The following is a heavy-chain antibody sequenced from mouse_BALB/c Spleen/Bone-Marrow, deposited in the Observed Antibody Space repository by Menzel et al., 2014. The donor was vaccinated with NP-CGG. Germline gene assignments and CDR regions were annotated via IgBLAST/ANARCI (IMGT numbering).Heavy chain of an antibody. CDR3: ATYYRYDRRFAY. Sequence: EVQLQQSGAELVKPGASVKLSCTASGFNIKDTYMHWVKQRPEQGLEWIGRIDPANGNTKYDPKFQGKATITADTSSNTAYLQPSSLTSEDTAVYYCATYYRYDRRFAYWGQGTLVIVSA. CDR2: IDPANGNT. D-gene: IGHD2-14*01. CDR1: GFNIKDTY. J-gene: IGHJ3*01. V-gene: IGHV14-3*02.